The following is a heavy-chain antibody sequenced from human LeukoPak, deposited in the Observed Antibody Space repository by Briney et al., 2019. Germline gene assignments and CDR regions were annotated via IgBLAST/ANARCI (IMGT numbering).Heavy chain of an antibody. J-gene: IGHJ4*02. CDR1: GGSISSYY. CDR3: ARHEDSSSWDY. D-gene: IGHD6-13*01. V-gene: IGHV4-59*08. Sequence: PSETLSLTCTVSGGSISSYYWSWIRQPPGKGLEWIGYIYYSGSTNYNPSLKSRVTISVDTSKNQFSLKLSSVTAADTAVYYCARHEDSSSWDYRGQGTLVTVPS. CDR2: IYYSGST.